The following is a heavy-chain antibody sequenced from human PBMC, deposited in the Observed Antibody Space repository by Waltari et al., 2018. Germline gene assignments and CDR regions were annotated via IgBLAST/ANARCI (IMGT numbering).Heavy chain of an antibody. CDR2: ISGSGDSP. CDR1: GFTFSDYA. J-gene: IGHJ4*02. Sequence: EMQLLESGGGLVQPGGSLRLSCEGSGFTFSDYAMSWVRQAPGKGLEWVSAISGSGDSPYYAESVKGRFTISRDKSKNTRYLQMSSLRAEDTAVYYCAKDWRRRLDYLDWLLFALDYWGQGTLVTVSS. V-gene: IGHV3-23*01. CDR3: AKDWRRRLDYLDWLLFALDY. D-gene: IGHD3-9*01.